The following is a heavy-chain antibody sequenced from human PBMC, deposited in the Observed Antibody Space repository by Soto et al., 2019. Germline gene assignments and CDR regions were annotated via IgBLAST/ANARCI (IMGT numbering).Heavy chain of an antibody. J-gene: IGHJ6*02. CDR2: ISYDGSNK. V-gene: IGHV3-30-3*01. CDR3: ARVFELELRYYYGMDV. CDR1: GFTFSSYA. D-gene: IGHD1-7*01. Sequence: GGSLRLSCAASGFTFSSYAMHWVRQAPGKGLEWVAVISYDGSNKYYADSVKGRFTISRDNSKNTLYLQMNSLRAEDTAVYYCARVFELELRYYYGMDVWGQGTTVTVSS.